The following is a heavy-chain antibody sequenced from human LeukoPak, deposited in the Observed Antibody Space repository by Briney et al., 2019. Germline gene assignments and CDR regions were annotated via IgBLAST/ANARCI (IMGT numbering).Heavy chain of an antibody. V-gene: IGHV3-74*01. J-gene: IGHJ4*02. D-gene: IGHD6-19*01. CDR3: ARDLHLIAVAEDYFDY. CDR1: GFTFSSYW. CDR2: INSDGSST. Sequence: PGGSLRLSCAASGFTFSSYWMHWVRQAPGKGLVWASRINSDGSSTSYADSVKGRFTISRDNAKNTLYLQMNSLRAEDTAVYYCARDLHLIAVAEDYFDYWGQGTLVTVSS.